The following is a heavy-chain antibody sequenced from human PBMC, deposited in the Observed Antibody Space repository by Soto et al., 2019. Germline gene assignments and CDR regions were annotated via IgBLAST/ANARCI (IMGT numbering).Heavy chain of an antibody. CDR2: IYYSGST. Sequence: SETLSLTCTVSGGSISSYYWSWIRQPPGKGLEWIGYIYYSGSTNYNPSLKSRVTISVDTSKNQFSLKLSSVTAADTAVYYCAGLLQDYDFWSGYYPSLQERYYMDVWGKGTTVTVSS. J-gene: IGHJ6*03. V-gene: IGHV4-59*01. CDR3: AGLLQDYDFWSGYYPSLQERYYMDV. CDR1: GGSISSYY. D-gene: IGHD3-3*01.